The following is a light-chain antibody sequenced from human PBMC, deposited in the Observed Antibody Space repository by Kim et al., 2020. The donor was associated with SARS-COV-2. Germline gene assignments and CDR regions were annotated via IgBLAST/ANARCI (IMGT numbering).Light chain of an antibody. CDR3: NSRDSNDNVV. CDR1: SLRSDY. Sequence: AQTVRITCQGDSLRSDYATWYQQKPGQAALLVIYGKNNRPSGIPDRFSGSSSGNTASLTITGTQAGDEADYYCNSRDSNDNVVFGGGTKLTVL. J-gene: IGLJ2*01. V-gene: IGLV3-19*01. CDR2: GKN.